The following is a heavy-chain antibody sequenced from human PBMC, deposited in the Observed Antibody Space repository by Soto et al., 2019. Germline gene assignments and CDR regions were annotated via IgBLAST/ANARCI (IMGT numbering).Heavy chain of an antibody. Sequence: PGDSLKISCQVSGYSFARDWIGWVHQMRWKHLEWMGIIYPGDSDTRYSPSFQGQVTISADKSLRTAYLQWTSLKASDTALYYCARTRSFTLGFYYDGMDVWGQGTTVNV. J-gene: IGHJ6*01. D-gene: IGHD6-6*01. CDR2: IYPGDSDT. CDR3: ARTRSFTLGFYYDGMDV. CDR1: GYSFARDW. V-gene: IGHV5-51*07.